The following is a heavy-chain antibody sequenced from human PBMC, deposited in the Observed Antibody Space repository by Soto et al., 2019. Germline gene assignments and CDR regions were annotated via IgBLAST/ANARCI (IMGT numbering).Heavy chain of an antibody. V-gene: IGHV3-30*18. Sequence: PGGSLRLSCAASGFTFSSYGMHWVRQAPGKGLEWVAVISKDGSTKYDADSVKGRFTISRDNSKNTLYLQVNSLRAEDTAVYYCAKETHSSGYGSYFDYWGQGTLVTVSS. D-gene: IGHD3-22*01. CDR2: ISKDGSTK. CDR3: AKETHSSGYGSYFDY. CDR1: GFTFSSYG. J-gene: IGHJ4*02.